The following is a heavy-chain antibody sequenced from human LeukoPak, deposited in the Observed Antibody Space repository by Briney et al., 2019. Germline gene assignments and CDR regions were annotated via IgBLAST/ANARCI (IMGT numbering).Heavy chain of an antibody. Sequence: PGGSLRLSCAASGFTFSSYLMSWVRQAPGKGLEWVATIKEDGNEKYYVDSVKGQFTISRDNAKNSLYLQMNSLRVEDTAVFYCVRERYRGSDYWGQGTLVTVSS. CDR2: IKEDGNEK. J-gene: IGHJ4*02. CDR1: GFTFSSYL. V-gene: IGHV3-7*01. CDR3: VRERYRGSDY. D-gene: IGHD3-10*01.